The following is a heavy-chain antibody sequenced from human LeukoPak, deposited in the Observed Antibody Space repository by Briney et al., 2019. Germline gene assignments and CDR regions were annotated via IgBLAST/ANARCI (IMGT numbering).Heavy chain of an antibody. D-gene: IGHD3-10*01. CDR3: ARDRGIMVRGVIDY. J-gene: IGHJ4*02. Sequence: SETLSLTCTVSGGSISSSSYYWGWIRQPPGKGLEWIGSIYYSGSTYYNPSLKSRVTISVDTSKNQFSLKLSSVTAADTAVYYCARDRGIMVRGVIDYWGRESWSPSPQ. CDR2: IYYSGST. CDR1: GGSISSSSYY. V-gene: IGHV4-39*07.